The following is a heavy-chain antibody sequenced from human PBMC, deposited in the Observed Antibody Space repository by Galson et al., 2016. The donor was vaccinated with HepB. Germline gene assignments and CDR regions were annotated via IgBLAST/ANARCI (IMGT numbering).Heavy chain of an antibody. V-gene: IGHV2-70*17. CDR3: ARFNYRGYDSWWFDP. J-gene: IGHJ5*02. CDR1: GFSLTSHGMC. Sequence: PALVKPTQTLTLTCSFSGFSLTSHGMCVSWIRKPPGKALEWLARIDWDGDKFYSTSLKTRLTIPQDTPKHQVFLTITNMDPLDTATYYCARFNYRGYDSWWFDPWGQGTLVTVSS. CDR2: IDWDGDK. D-gene: IGHD5-12*01.